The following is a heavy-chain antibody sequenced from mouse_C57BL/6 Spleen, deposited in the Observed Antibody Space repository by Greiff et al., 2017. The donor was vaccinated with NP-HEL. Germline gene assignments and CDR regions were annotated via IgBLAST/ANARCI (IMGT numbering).Heavy chain of an antibody. J-gene: IGHJ4*01. Sequence: QVQLKQPGAELVMPGASVKLSCKASGYTFTSYWMHWVKQRPGQGLEWIGEIDPSDSYTNYNQKFKGKSTLTVDKSSSTAYMQLSSLTSEDSAVYYCARGDGNSYAMDYWGQGTSVTVSS. V-gene: IGHV1-69*01. D-gene: IGHD2-1*01. CDR2: IDPSDSYT. CDR1: GYTFTSYW. CDR3: ARGDGNSYAMDY.